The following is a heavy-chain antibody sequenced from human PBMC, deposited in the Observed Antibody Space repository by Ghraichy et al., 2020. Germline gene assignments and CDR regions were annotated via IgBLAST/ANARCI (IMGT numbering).Heavy chain of an antibody. V-gene: IGHV3-21*01. D-gene: IGHD2-15*01. CDR1: GFTFSSYS. CDR3: ARDLGVVVAATRYNWFDP. CDR2: ISSSSSYI. Sequence: GGSLRLSCAASGFTFSSYSMNWVRQAPGKGLEWVSSISSSSSYIYYADSVKGRFNISRDNAKNSLYLQMNSLRAEDTAVYYCARDLGVVVAATRYNWFDPWGPGTLVNVSS. J-gene: IGHJ5*02.